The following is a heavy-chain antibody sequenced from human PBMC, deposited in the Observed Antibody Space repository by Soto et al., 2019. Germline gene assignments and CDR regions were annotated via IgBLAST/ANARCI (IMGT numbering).Heavy chain of an antibody. Sequence: PGESLKISCKGSGYSFTNYWNGWVRQMPGKGLEWMGIIYPGDSDTRYSPSFQGQVIISVDQSISTAYLQWSSLQASDTAMYYCARQDYNYAYFDFWGQGTLVTVSS. D-gene: IGHD5-18*01. CDR3: ARQDYNYAYFDF. V-gene: IGHV5-51*01. J-gene: IGHJ4*02. CDR1: GYSFTNYW. CDR2: IYPGDSDT.